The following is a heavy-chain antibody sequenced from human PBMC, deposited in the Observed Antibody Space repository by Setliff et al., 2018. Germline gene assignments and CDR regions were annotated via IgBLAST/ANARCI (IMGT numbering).Heavy chain of an antibody. Sequence: GGSLRLSCAASGFTFSSYAMSWVRQAPGKGLEWVSAISGSGGSTYYADPVKGRFTISRDNSKNTLYLQMNSLRAEDTAVYYCAKETRITMIVVPHDAFDIWGQGTMVTVSS. CDR1: GFTFSSYA. CDR3: AKETRITMIVVPHDAFDI. V-gene: IGHV3-23*01. D-gene: IGHD3-22*01. J-gene: IGHJ3*02. CDR2: ISGSGGST.